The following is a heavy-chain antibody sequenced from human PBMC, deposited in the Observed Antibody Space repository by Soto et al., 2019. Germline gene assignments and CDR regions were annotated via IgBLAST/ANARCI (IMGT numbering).Heavy chain of an antibody. D-gene: IGHD3-22*01. CDR1: GYSFAGYW. J-gene: IGHJ4*02. CDR2: IDPSDSQT. Sequence: PGESLKISCKGSGYSFAGYWITWVRQKPGKGLEWMGRIDPSDSQTYYSPSFRGHVTISATKSITTVFLQWSSLRASDTAMYYCARQIYDSDTGPNFQYYFDSWGQGAPVTVSS. V-gene: IGHV5-10-1*01. CDR3: ARQIYDSDTGPNFQYYFDS.